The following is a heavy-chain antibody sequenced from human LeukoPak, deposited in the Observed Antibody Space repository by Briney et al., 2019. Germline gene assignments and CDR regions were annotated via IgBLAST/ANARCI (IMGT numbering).Heavy chain of an antibody. D-gene: IGHD2-8*01. Sequence: PSETLSLTCTVSGGSISSSSYYWGWIRQPPGKGLEWIGSIYYSGSTYYNPSLKSRVTISVDTSKNQFSLELSSVTAADTAVYYCARDLCEEANGVCYSLDAFDIWGQGTMVTVSS. V-gene: IGHV4-39*07. CDR3: ARDLCEEANGVCYSLDAFDI. J-gene: IGHJ3*02. CDR2: IYYSGST. CDR1: GGSISSSSYY.